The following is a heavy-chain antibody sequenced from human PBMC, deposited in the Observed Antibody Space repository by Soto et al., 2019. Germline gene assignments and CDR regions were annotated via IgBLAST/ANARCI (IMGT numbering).Heavy chain of an antibody. CDR2: ISDSGSSI. D-gene: IGHD6-19*01. J-gene: IGHJ4*02. Sequence: EVRLVESGGGLVSPGGSLRLSCAASGFAFSSYGLNWVRQAPGRGLEWISYISDSGSSIYYVDTVKGRFTASRDNAKNSVYLQMNSLRAEDTAVYYCARVYSSGWYLGYYFDYWGQGTLVTVSS. CDR3: ARVYSSGWYLGYYFDY. V-gene: IGHV3-48*03. CDR1: GFAFSSYG.